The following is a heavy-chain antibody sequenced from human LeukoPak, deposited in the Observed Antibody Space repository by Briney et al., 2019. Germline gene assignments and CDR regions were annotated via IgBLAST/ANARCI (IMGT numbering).Heavy chain of an antibody. D-gene: IGHD3-22*01. V-gene: IGHV5-51*01. Sequence: GESLKISCKGSGYSFTSYWIGWVRQMPGKGLEWMGNIYPGDSDTRYSPSFQGQVTISADKSISTAYLQWSSLKASDTAMYYCARRRYYYDSSGPWDYWGQGTLVTVSS. CDR3: ARRRYYYDSSGPWDY. CDR2: IYPGDSDT. CDR1: GYSFTSYW. J-gene: IGHJ4*02.